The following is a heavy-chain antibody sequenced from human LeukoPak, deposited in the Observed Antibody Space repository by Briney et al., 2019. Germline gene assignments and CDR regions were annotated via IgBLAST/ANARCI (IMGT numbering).Heavy chain of an antibody. J-gene: IGHJ3*02. CDR2: INHSGST. CDR1: GGSFSGYY. D-gene: IGHD1-26*01. V-gene: IGHV4-34*01. Sequence: PSETLSLTCAVYGGSFSGYYWSWIRQPPGKGLEWIGEINHSGSTNYNPSLKSRVTISVDMSRNQFSLKLSSVTAADTAVYYCARDLVRGSYKKKDAFDIWGQGTMVTVSS. CDR3: ARDLVRGSYKKKDAFDI.